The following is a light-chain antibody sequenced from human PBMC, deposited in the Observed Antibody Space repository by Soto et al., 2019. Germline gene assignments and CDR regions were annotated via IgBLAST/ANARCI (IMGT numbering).Light chain of an antibody. J-gene: IGKJ1*01. CDR1: QTISSW. CDR3: QHYNSYSEA. CDR2: KAS. Sequence: DIQMTQSPPSLSGSLRERVNITYLASQTISSWLAWYQQKPGKAPKLLIYKASTLKSGVPSRFSGSGSGTEFTRTISSLQPDDFATYYCQHYNSYSEAFGQGTKVDIK. V-gene: IGKV1-5*03.